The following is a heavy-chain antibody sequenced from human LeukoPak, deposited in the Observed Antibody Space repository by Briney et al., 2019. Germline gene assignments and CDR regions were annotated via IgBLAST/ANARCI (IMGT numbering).Heavy chain of an antibody. CDR1: GGSFSGYY. D-gene: IGHD3-10*01. Sequence: SETLSLTCAVYGGSFSGYYWSWIRQPPGKGLEWIGEINHSGSTNYNPSLKSRVTISVDTSKNQFSLKLSSVTAADTAVYYCASVRRGFGESSKYYAYYYMGVWGKGTTVTVSS. V-gene: IGHV4-34*01. CDR2: INHSGST. CDR3: ASVRRGFGESSKYYAYYYMGV. J-gene: IGHJ6*03.